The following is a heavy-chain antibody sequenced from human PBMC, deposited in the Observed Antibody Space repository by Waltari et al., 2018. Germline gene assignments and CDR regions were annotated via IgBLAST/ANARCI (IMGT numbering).Heavy chain of an antibody. J-gene: IGHJ4*02. D-gene: IGHD2-2*01. V-gene: IGHV5-51*01. CDR2: IYPGDSDT. CDR3: ARLGWVGYVARNSCSTHSFDY. Sequence: EVQLVQSGAEVKKPGESLTISCKGSGYSFTSYWIGWVRQMPGKGLEWMGIIYPGDSDTRFSPSFQGQVTISADKSISTAYLQWSSLKASDTAMYYCARLGWVGYVARNSCSTHSFDYWGQGTMVTVSS. CDR1: GYSFTSYW.